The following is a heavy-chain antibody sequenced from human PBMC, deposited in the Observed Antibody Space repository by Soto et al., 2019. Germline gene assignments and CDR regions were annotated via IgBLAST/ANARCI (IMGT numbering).Heavy chain of an antibody. V-gene: IGHV1-69*02. Sequence: QVQLEQSGAEMKRPGSSVKVSCETSGGIFTNYTFSWVRQAPGQGLEWMGWIIPVLNVANYAQKFQGRIAFTPHMSTSTAFLALTPLISNDTAIYFSTTAPTASSPFDYWGQGTLVTVSS. D-gene: IGHD1-26*01. J-gene: IGHJ4*02. CDR2: IIPVLNVA. CDR3: TTAPTASSPFDY. CDR1: GGIFTNYT.